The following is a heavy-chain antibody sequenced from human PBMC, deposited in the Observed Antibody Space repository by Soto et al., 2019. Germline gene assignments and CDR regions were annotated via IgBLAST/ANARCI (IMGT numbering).Heavy chain of an antibody. CDR2: MNPNSGNT. Sequence: GASVKVSCKASGYTFTSYDINWVRQATGQGLEWMGWMNPNSGNTGYAQKFQGRVNMTRNTSISTAYMELSSLRSEDTAVYYCARGYCSGGSCYSSRNYGMDVWGQGTTVTVSS. D-gene: IGHD2-15*01. V-gene: IGHV1-8*01. J-gene: IGHJ6*02. CDR1: GYTFTSYD. CDR3: ARGYCSGGSCYSSRNYGMDV.